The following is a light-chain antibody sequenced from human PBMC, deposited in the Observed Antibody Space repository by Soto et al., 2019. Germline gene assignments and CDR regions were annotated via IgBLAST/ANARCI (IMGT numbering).Light chain of an antibody. CDR2: EVS. Sequence: QSALTQPPSVSGSPGQSVTISCTGTSSDVGSYNRVSWYQQPPGTAPKLMIYEVSNRPSGVPDRFSGSKSGNTASLTISGLQAEDEADYYCSSYTSSSTLVFGGWTKLTVL. V-gene: IGLV2-18*02. CDR3: SSYTSSSTLV. J-gene: IGLJ2*01. CDR1: SSDVGSYNR.